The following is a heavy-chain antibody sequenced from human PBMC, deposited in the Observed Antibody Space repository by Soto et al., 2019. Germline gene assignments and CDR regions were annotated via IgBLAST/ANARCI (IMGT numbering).Heavy chain of an antibody. Sequence: PGGSLRLSCAASGFTFSSYGMHWVRQAPGKGLEWVAVISYDGSNKYYADSVKGRFTISRDNSKNTLYLQMNSLRAEDTAVYYCAKEMRWIRRPSDAFDIWGQGTMVTVSS. V-gene: IGHV3-30*18. CDR1: GFTFSSYG. J-gene: IGHJ3*02. CDR2: ISYDGSNK. D-gene: IGHD5-12*01. CDR3: AKEMRWIRRPSDAFDI.